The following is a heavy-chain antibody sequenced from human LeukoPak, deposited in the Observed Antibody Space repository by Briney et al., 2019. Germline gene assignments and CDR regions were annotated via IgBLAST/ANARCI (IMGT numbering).Heavy chain of an antibody. CDR2: INHSGST. D-gene: IGHD2-2*01. Sequence: TTSETLSLTCAVYGGSFSDYYWSWIRQPPGKGLEWIGEINHSGSTNYNPSLKSRVTISVDTSKNQFSLKLSSVTAADTAVYYCARPTRRYCSSTSCYGMDVWGQGTTVTVSS. J-gene: IGHJ6*02. V-gene: IGHV4-34*01. CDR1: GGSFSDYY. CDR3: ARPTRRYCSSTSCYGMDV.